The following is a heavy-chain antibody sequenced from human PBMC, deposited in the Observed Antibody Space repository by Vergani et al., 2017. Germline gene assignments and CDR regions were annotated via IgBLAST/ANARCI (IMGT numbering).Heavy chain of an antibody. Sequence: VQLVESGGGVVQPGGSLRLSCAASGFTFDDYAMHWVRQAPGKGLEWVSGINWNSDSIAYADSVKGRFTISRDNAKNSLYLQMNSLRAEDTAVYYCARDIRPTRGAGTPYFDYWGQGTLVTVSS. D-gene: IGHD6-13*01. CDR1: GFTFDDYA. V-gene: IGHV3-9*01. CDR3: ARDIRPTRGAGTPYFDY. CDR2: INWNSDSI. J-gene: IGHJ4*02.